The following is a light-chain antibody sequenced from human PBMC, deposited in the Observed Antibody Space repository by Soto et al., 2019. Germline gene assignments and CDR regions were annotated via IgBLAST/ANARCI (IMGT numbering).Light chain of an antibody. V-gene: IGKV3-20*01. CDR3: QQYGSSGT. J-gene: IGKJ1*01. CDR1: QSVSSSY. Sequence: EIALTQSPDTLSLSPGERATLSCLASQSVSSSYLAWYQQKPGQAPRLLIYSASTRATGIPARFSGSGSGTEFTLTISRLEPEDFAVYYCQQYGSSGTFGQGTKVDIK. CDR2: SAS.